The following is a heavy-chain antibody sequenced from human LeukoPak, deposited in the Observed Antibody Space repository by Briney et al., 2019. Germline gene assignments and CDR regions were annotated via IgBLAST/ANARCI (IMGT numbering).Heavy chain of an antibody. V-gene: IGHV3-21*04. CDR1: GFTFSRYT. J-gene: IGHJ4*02. Sequence: GGSLRLSCAGSGFTFSRYTFNWVRQAPGRGLEWVSAISGDSKYIYYTDSVRGRFTISRDNAKSSMYLQMNSLRAEDTAVYYCARDNFWSAFDYWGQGTLVTVSS. CDR2: ISGDSKYI. D-gene: IGHD3-3*01. CDR3: ARDNFWSAFDY.